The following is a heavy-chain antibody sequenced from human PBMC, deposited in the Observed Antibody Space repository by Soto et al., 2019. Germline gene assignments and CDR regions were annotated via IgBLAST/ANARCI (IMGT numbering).Heavy chain of an antibody. CDR1: GGSISSGGYY. J-gene: IGHJ6*02. CDR2: IYYSGST. CDR3: ARERRAAAKYYYYYYGMDV. Sequence: SETLSLTCTVSGGSISSGGYYWSWIRQHPGKGLEWIGYIYYSGSTYYNPSLKSRVTISVDTSKNQFSLKLSSVTAAGTAVYYCARERRAAAKYYYYYYGMDVWGQGTTVTVSS. D-gene: IGHD6-13*01. V-gene: IGHV4-31*03.